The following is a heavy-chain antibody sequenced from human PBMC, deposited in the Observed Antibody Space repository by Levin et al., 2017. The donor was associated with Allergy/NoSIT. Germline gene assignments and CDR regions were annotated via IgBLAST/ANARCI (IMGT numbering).Heavy chain of an antibody. D-gene: IGHD3-22*01. CDR1: GGSISSSSDY. Sequence: SETLSLTCTVSGGSISSSSDYWGWIRQPPGKGLEWIGSIYYIGTIYYNTSLKSRVTISVDTSKNQFSLKLSSVTAADTAVYYCARLRGKKRYYHTSAYGYFDCWGRGILVTVSS. CDR3: ARLRGKKRYYHTSAYGYFDC. CDR2: IYYIGTI. J-gene: IGHJ4*02. V-gene: IGHV4-39*01.